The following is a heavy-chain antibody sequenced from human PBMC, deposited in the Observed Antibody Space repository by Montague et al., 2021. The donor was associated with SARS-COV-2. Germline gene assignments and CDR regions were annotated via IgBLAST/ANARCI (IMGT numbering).Heavy chain of an antibody. CDR1: GFSLSTSGMC. D-gene: IGHD4-23*01. V-gene: IGHV2-70*01. CDR3: ARMTTVVTLGYYYYYGMDV. J-gene: IGHJ6*02. CDR2: IDWDDDK. Sequence: PALVKPTQTLTLTCTFSGFSLSTSGMCVSWIRQPPGKALEWLALIDWDDDKYYSTSLKTRHTISKDTSKNQVVLTMTNMDPVDTATYYCARMTTVVTLGYYYYYGMDVWGQGTTVTVSS.